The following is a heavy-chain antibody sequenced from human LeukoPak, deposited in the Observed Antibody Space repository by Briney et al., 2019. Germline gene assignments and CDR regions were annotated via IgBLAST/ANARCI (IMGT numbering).Heavy chain of an antibody. Sequence: PGGSLRLSCAASGFTFDGYGMSWVRQAPGKGLEWVSGINWNGGSTGYADSVKGRFTISRDNAKNSLYLQMNSLRAEDTALYYCARAKRDGYFHYCYMDVWGKGTTVTVSS. J-gene: IGHJ6*03. CDR1: GFTFDGYG. CDR2: INWNGGST. D-gene: IGHD5-24*01. V-gene: IGHV3-20*04. CDR3: ARAKRDGYFHYCYMDV.